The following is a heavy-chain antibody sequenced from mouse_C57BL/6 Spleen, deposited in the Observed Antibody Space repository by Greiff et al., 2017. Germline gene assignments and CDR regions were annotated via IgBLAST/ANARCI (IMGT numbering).Heavy chain of an antibody. CDR2: IHPNSGST. CDR1: GYTFTSYW. CDR3: ARGTTVVANYYAMDY. Sequence: QVQLQQPGAELVKPGASVKLSCKASGYTFTSYWMLWVKQRPGQGLEWIGMIHPNSGSTNYNEKFKSKATLTVDKSSSTAYMQLSSLTSEDSAVYYCARGTTVVANYYAMDYWGQGTSVTVSS. V-gene: IGHV1-64*01. J-gene: IGHJ4*01. D-gene: IGHD1-1*01.